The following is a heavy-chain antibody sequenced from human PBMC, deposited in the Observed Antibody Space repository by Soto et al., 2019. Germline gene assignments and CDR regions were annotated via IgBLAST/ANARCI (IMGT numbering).Heavy chain of an antibody. J-gene: IGHJ4*02. CDR3: AGERGQIDY. CDR2: IWHDGSNQ. Sequence: QVQLVESGGGVVQPGRSLRLSCAASGFTFSSYGMQWVRRAPGKGLEWVAVIWHDGSNQYYEDSVKGRFTISRDNSNNILYLQMNSLRAEDTAVYYCAGERGQIDYWGQGIQVTVSS. CDR1: GFTFSSYG. V-gene: IGHV3-33*01.